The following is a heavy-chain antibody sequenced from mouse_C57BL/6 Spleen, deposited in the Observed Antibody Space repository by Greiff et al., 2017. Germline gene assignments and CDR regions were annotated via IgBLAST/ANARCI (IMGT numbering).Heavy chain of an antibody. D-gene: IGHD4-1*01. Sequence: EVQLQESGPGLVKPSQSLSLTCSVTGYSITSGYYWNWIRQFPGNKLEWMGYISYDGSNNYNPSLKNRIAITRDTSKNQFFLKLNSVTTEDTATYYCASNWYYAMDYWGQGTSVTVSS. CDR3: ASNWYYAMDY. V-gene: IGHV3-6*01. J-gene: IGHJ4*01. CDR2: ISYDGSN. CDR1: GYSITSGYY.